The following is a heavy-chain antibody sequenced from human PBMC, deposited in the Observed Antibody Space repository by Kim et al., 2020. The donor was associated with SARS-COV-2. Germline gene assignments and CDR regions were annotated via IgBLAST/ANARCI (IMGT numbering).Heavy chain of an antibody. CDR3: SRAGFDFGVVIPYWYFDL. J-gene: IGHJ2*01. Sequence: GGSLRLSCAASGFTFSSYSMNWVRQAPGKGLEWVSSISSSSSYIYYADSVKGRFTISRDNAKNSLYLQMNSLRAEDTAVYYCSRAGFDFGVVIPYWYFDLWGHGTLVTVSS. CDR1: GFTFSSYS. D-gene: IGHD3-3*01. V-gene: IGHV3-21*01. CDR2: ISSSSSYI.